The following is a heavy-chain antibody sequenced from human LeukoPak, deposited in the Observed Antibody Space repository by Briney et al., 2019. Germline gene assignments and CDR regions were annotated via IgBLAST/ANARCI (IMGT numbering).Heavy chain of an antibody. J-gene: IGHJ4*02. CDR3: ARSNIHGGTYDY. D-gene: IGHD1-26*01. V-gene: IGHV1-69*13. CDR2: IIPIFGTA. CDR1: GGTFSSYA. Sequence: SVKVSCKASGGTFSSYAISWVRQAPGQGLEWMGGIIPIFGTANYAQKFQGRVTITADESTSTAYMELSSLRSDDTAVYYCARSNIHGGTYDYWGQGTLVTVSS.